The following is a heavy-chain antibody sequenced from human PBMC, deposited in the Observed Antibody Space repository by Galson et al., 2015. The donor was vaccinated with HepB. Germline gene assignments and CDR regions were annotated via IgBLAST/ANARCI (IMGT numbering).Heavy chain of an antibody. J-gene: IGHJ6*03. CDR2: ISGSGGST. Sequence: SLRLSCAASGFTFSSYAMSWVRQAPGKGLEWVSAISGSGGSTYYADSVKGRFTISRDNSKNTLYLQMNSLRAEDTAVYYCAKAPRDCSSTSCRIYYYCYYYMDVWGKGTTVTVSS. CDR1: GFTFSSYA. D-gene: IGHD2-2*01. V-gene: IGHV3-23*01. CDR3: AKAPRDCSSTSCRIYYYCYYYMDV.